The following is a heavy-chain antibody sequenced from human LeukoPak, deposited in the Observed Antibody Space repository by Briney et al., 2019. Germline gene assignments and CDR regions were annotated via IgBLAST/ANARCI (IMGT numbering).Heavy chain of an antibody. Sequence: PSETLSLTCTVSGGSISSYYWSWIRQPPGKGLEWIGYIYYSGSTNYNPSLKSRVTISVDTSKNQFSLKLSSVTAADTAVYYCARVPSGSYFLNLDYWGQGTLVTVSS. CDR1: GGSISSYY. J-gene: IGHJ4*02. D-gene: IGHD1-26*01. CDR3: ARVPSGSYFLNLDY. CDR2: IYYSGST. V-gene: IGHV4-59*01.